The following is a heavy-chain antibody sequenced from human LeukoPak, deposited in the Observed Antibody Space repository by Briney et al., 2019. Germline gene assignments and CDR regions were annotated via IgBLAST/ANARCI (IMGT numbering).Heavy chain of an antibody. Sequence: SETLSLTCTVSGDSISSYYWSWIRQPPGKGLEWIGYIYYSGSTNYNPSLKSRVTISVDTSKNQFSLNLSSVTAADTALYYWAGARGDGQIFEYGGRGTLVTVSS. D-gene: IGHD5-24*01. J-gene: IGHJ4*02. CDR3: AGARGDGQIFEY. CDR2: IYYSGST. V-gene: IGHV4-59*01. CDR1: GDSISSYY.